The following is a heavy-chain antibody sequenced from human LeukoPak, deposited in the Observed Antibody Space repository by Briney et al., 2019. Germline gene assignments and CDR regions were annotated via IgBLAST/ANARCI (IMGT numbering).Heavy chain of an antibody. D-gene: IGHD1-26*01. J-gene: IGHJ3*02. Sequence: SETLSLTCAVYGESFRGYSWNWIRQPPGKDLEWIGEINHTGGTNYNPSLKSRVIISIDTSKSQFSLKLTSVTAADTAVYYCARDRPLLGVGATTGTEAFDIWGQGTMVTVSS. V-gene: IGHV4-34*01. CDR2: INHTGGT. CDR3: ARDRPLLGVGATTGTEAFDI. CDR1: GESFRGYS.